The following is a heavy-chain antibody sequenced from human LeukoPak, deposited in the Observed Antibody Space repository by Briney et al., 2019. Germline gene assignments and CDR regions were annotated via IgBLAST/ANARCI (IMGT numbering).Heavy chain of an antibody. CDR1: GFTVSSNY. V-gene: IGHV3-53*01. Sequence: GGSLRLSCAASGFTVSSNYMSWVRQAPGKGLEWVSVIYSGGSTYYADSVKGRFTISRDNSKNTLYLQMNSLRAEDTAVYYCARSIVVTATNDAFDIWGQGTMVTVSS. CDR3: ARSIVVTATNDAFDI. CDR2: IYSGGST. D-gene: IGHD2-21*02. J-gene: IGHJ3*02.